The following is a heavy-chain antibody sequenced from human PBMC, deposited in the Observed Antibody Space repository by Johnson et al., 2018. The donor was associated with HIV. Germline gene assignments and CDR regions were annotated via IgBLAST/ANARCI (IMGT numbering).Heavy chain of an antibody. CDR2: IYSGGST. Sequence: VQLVESGGGLVQPGGSLRLSCPASGFTVSSNYMSWVRQAPGKGLEWVSVIYSGGSTYYADSVKVRFTISRDNSKNTLYLQMNSLRAEDTAVYYCARGMARIAFDIWGQGTMVTVSS. CDR1: GFTVSSNY. CDR3: ARGMARIAFDI. D-gene: IGHD5-24*01. V-gene: IGHV3-66*02. J-gene: IGHJ3*02.